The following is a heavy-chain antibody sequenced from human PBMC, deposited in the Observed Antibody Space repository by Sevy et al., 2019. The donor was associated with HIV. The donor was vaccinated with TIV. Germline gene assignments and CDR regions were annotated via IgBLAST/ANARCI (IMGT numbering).Heavy chain of an antibody. CDR1: GGSISAYY. CDR3: ARAPPVRSGDDSLNWFDP. D-gene: IGHD6-25*01. V-gene: IGHV4-59*01. J-gene: IGHJ5*02. Sequence: SETLSLTCTIFGGSISAYYWSWFRQPPGRGLEYIGYIYYSGSTNYNPSLKSRVTISVDTSKNQFSLRLTSVPTADTATYYCARAPPVRSGDDSLNWFDPWGQGALVTVSS. CDR2: IYYSGST.